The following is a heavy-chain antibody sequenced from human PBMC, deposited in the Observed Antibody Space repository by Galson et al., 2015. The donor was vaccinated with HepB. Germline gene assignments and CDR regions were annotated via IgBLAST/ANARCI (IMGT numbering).Heavy chain of an antibody. CDR1: GYTFTSYD. CDR2: MNPNSGNT. J-gene: IGHJ5*02. Sequence: SVKVSCKASGYTFTSYDINWVRQATGQGLEWMGWMNPNSGNTGYAQKFQGRVTMTRNTSISTAYMELSSLRSEDTAVYYCARNSRFLEHPNWFDPWGQGTLVTVSS. CDR3: ARNSRFLEHPNWFDP. V-gene: IGHV1-8*01. D-gene: IGHD3-3*01.